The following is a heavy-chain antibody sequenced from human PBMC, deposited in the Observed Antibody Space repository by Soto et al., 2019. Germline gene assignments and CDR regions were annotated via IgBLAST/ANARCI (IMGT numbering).Heavy chain of an antibody. V-gene: IGHV3-49*04. Sequence: GGSLRLSCTASGFTFGDYAMSWVRQAPGKGLEWVGFIRSKAYGETSEYAASVKGRFTISRDDSKSIAYLQMNSLKTEDTPVYYGTRDPLGEAAVYIEGGEDYWGQGTLVTVSS. D-gene: IGHD6-13*01. J-gene: IGHJ4*01. CDR1: GFTFGDYA. CDR3: TRDPLGEAAVYIEGGEDY. CDR2: IRSKAYGETS.